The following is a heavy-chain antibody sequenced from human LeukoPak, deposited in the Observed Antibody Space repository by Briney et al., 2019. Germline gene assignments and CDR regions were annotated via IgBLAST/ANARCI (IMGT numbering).Heavy chain of an antibody. CDR3: ARDRAASPYDILTGYRNYYFHY. Sequence: PSETLSLTCTVSGGSISSYYWSWIRQPAGKGLEWIGRIYTSGSTNYNPSLKSRVTMSVDTSKNQFSLKLSSVTAADTAVYYCARDRAASPYDILTGYRNYYFHYWGQGTLVTVSS. V-gene: IGHV4-4*07. D-gene: IGHD3-9*01. CDR1: GGSISSYY. J-gene: IGHJ4*02. CDR2: IYTSGST.